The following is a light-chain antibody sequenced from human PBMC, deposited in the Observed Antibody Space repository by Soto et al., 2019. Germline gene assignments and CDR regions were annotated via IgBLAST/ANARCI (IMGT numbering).Light chain of an antibody. CDR3: QQYNNWPLT. V-gene: IGKV3-15*01. CDR2: AAS. J-gene: IGKJ4*01. Sequence: IVMTQSPATLSVSPGDVASLSFWASQNVLNNLAWYQQKPGQAPRLLIYAASTRATGIPARFSGTGSGTAFTLTISSLQSEDFAVYYCQQYNNWPLTFGGGTKVDIK. CDR1: QNVLNN.